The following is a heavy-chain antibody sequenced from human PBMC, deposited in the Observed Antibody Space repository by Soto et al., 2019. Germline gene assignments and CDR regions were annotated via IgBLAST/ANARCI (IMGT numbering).Heavy chain of an antibody. CDR3: ARGASP. CDR2: MNPNTGNT. Sequence: QVLLVQSGAEVKKPGASVKVSCKASGYTFTSSDINWVRQATGQGLEWMRWMNPNTGNTGYAQKFQGRITLTRSTSISTAYLELSSLNSDDSAVYYCARGASPWGQGTLVTVSS. CDR1: GYTFTSSD. J-gene: IGHJ5*02. V-gene: IGHV1-8*01.